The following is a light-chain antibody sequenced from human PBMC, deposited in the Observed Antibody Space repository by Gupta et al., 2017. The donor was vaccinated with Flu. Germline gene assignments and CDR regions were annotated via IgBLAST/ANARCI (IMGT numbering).Light chain of an antibody. Sequence: QSALTQPTSASGPPGQSVTISCTGTSRDVGGYNYVSWYQHHPGKDPKLVIYEVTMRPSGLPDRFSGSKSVNTASLTVSGLQAEDEADYFCTSYVDKSGVFVGGTKLTVL. CDR1: SRDVGGYNY. CDR2: EVT. CDR3: TSYVDKSGV. J-gene: IGLJ3*02. V-gene: IGLV2-8*01.